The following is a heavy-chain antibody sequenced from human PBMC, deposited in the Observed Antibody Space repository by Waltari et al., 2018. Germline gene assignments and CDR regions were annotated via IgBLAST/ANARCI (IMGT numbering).Heavy chain of an antibody. CDR2: IYHSGST. V-gene: IGHV4-38-2*01. Sequence: QVQLQESGPGLVKPSETLSLTCAVSGYSISSGYYWGWIRQPPGKGLEWIGSIYHSGSTSYNPSLKCRVTISVDTSKNQFSLKLSSVTAADTAVYYCARPSWKYYLDYWGQGTLVTVSS. J-gene: IGHJ4*02. CDR1: GYSISSGYY. CDR3: ARPSWKYYLDY. D-gene: IGHD2-2*01.